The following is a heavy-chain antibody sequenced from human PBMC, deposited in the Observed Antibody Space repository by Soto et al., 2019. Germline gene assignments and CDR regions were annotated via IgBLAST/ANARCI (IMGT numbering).Heavy chain of an antibody. D-gene: IGHD3-22*01. CDR3: ARPEIPTRSNDYDYPFDL. V-gene: IGHV3-53*01. Sequence: GGSLRLCYTASEGTIVDNYGSWVSQKTGKGLEWVSVIYSGGSTYYADSVKGRFTISRDNSKNTLYLQMNSLRAEDTAIYYCARPEIPTRSNDYDYPFDLWGQGTLVTVSS. CDR1: EGTIVDNY. J-gene: IGHJ5*02. CDR2: IYSGGST.